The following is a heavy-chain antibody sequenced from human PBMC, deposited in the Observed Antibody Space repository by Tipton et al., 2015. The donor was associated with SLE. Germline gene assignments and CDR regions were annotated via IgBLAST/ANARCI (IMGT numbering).Heavy chain of an antibody. J-gene: IGHJ4*02. V-gene: IGHV1-18*01. CDR3: GSRRAGVSCFNH. CDR2: ISAYNGNT. CDR1: GYTFISYV. D-gene: IGHD6-13*01. Sequence: QLVQSGAEVKKPGASVKVSCKASGYTFISYVISWVRQAPGQGLEWMGWISAYNGNTNYAQKLQGRVTMTTDTSTSTAYMELRSLRSEDTAVYSWGSRRAGVSCFNHWAQETRVTVSS.